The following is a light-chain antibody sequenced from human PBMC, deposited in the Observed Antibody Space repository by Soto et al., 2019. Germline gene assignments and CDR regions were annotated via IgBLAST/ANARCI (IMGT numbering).Light chain of an antibody. Sequence: QSALTQPASVSGSPGQSITISCTGTSNDVGGYNYVSWYQHHPGKAPKLMIYEVSNRPSGVSNRFSGSKSGNTASLTISGLQAEDEADYYCSSYRNSNTLVFGGGTKLIVL. CDR2: EVS. V-gene: IGLV2-14*01. CDR3: SSYRNSNTLV. J-gene: IGLJ2*01. CDR1: SNDVGGYNY.